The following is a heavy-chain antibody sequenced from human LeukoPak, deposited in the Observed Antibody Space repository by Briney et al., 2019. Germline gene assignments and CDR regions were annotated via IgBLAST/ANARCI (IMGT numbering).Heavy chain of an antibody. CDR3: AREFWYSSGWYFDY. J-gene: IGHJ4*02. CDR2: INPNSGGT. CDR1: GYTFTGYY. Sequence: ASVKVSCKASGYTFTGYYMHWVRQAPGQGLEWMGWINPNSGGTNYAQKFQGRVTMTRDTSISTAYMELSRLRSDDTAVYYCAREFWYSSGWYFDYWGQGTLVTVSS. D-gene: IGHD6-19*01. V-gene: IGHV1-2*02.